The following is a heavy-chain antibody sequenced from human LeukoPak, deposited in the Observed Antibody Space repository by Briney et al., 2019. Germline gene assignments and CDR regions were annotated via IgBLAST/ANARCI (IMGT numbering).Heavy chain of an antibody. CDR1: GYTFTSYY. V-gene: IGHV1-46*01. CDR3: ARVSRSYFDY. J-gene: IGHJ4*02. Sequence: ASVKVSCKASGYTFTSYYMHWVRQAPGQGLEWMGIINPSGGSTSYAQKFQGRVTMTRDTSISTAYMELSRLRSDDTAVYYCARVSRSYFDYWGQGTLVTVSS. CDR2: INPSGGST.